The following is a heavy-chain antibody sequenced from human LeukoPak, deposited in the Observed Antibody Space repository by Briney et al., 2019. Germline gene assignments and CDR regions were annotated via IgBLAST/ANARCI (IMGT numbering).Heavy chain of an antibody. V-gene: IGHV3-30*04. CDR1: GFTFSSYA. Sequence: PGRSLRLSCAASGFTFSSYAMHWVRQAPGKGLEWVAVISYDGSNKYYADSVKGRFTISRDNSKNTLYLQMNSLRAEDTAVYYCARDQIHDSSSWYAILGNGNWFDPWGQGTLVTVSS. D-gene: IGHD6-13*01. CDR2: ISYDGSNK. J-gene: IGHJ5*02. CDR3: ARDQIHDSSSWYAILGNGNWFDP.